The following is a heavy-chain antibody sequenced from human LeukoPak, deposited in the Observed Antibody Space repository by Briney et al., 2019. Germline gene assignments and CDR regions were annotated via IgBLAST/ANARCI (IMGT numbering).Heavy chain of an antibody. CDR2: ISAYNGNT. CDR1: GYTFTSYA. Sequence: ASVKVSCKASGYTFTSYAMHWVRQAPGQRLEWMGWISAYNGNTNYAQRLQGRVTMTTDTSTSTAYMELRSLRSDDTAVYYCARDRDYGDYNTQDLFVYWGRGTLVTVSS. J-gene: IGHJ4*02. CDR3: ARDRDYGDYNTQDLFVY. D-gene: IGHD4-17*01. V-gene: IGHV1-18*01.